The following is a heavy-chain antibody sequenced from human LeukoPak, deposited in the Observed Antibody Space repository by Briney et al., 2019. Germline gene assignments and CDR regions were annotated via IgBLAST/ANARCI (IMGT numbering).Heavy chain of an antibody. Sequence: PSETLSLTCTVSGGSISSSSYYWGWIRQPPGRGLEWIGYIYHSGSTYYNPSLKSRVTISVDRSKNQFSLKLSSVTAADTAVYYCARGNYRTDFDYWGQGTLVTVSS. D-gene: IGHD5-24*01. CDR3: ARGNYRTDFDY. CDR2: IYHSGST. V-gene: IGHV4-39*07. J-gene: IGHJ4*02. CDR1: GGSISSSSYY.